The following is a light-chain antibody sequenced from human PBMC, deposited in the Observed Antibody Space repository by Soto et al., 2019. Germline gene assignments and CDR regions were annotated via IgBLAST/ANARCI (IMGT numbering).Light chain of an antibody. V-gene: IGLV2-14*01. Sequence: QSALTQPASVSGSPGQSITISCTGTSSDVGGYNYVSWYQRHPGKAPKLMICDVSKRPSGVSNRFSGSKSGNTASLTISGLQAEDEADYYCSSCTSSSTYVFGSGTKVTVL. CDR3: SSCTSSSTYV. J-gene: IGLJ1*01. CDR1: SSDVGGYNY. CDR2: DVS.